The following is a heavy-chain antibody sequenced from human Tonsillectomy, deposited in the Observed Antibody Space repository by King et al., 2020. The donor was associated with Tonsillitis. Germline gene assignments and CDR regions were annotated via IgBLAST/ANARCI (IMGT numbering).Heavy chain of an antibody. V-gene: IGHV3-23*04. Sequence: VQLVESGGGLVQPVGSLRLSCAASGFTFSSHAMSWVRQAPGKGLEWVSGISGSGDNTYYADSVKGRCTISRDNSKNTLYLQMNSLRAEDTAVYYCAKELWDCSSTSCPSYWYFDIWGRGTLVTVSS. J-gene: IGHJ2*01. CDR3: AKELWDCSSTSCPSYWYFDI. D-gene: IGHD2-2*01. CDR2: ISGSGDNT. CDR1: GFTFSSHA.